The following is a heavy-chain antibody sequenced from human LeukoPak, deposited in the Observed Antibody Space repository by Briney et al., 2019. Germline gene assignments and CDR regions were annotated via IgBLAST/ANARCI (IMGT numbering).Heavy chain of an antibody. CDR3: AKSRGGTTVTFRPSDY. D-gene: IGHD4-17*01. CDR1: GFTFNTYD. Sequence: GGSLRLSCAASGFTFNTYDMHWVRQASGKGLEWVSSIGTVGDTYYAGSVKGRFTISREDAKRSLYLQMNSLRAGDTAVYYCAKSRGGTTVTFRPSDYWGQGTLVTVSS. J-gene: IGHJ4*02. CDR2: IGTVGDT. V-gene: IGHV3-13*01.